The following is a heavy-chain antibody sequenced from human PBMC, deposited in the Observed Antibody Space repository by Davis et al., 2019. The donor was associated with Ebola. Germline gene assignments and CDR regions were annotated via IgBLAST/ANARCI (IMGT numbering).Heavy chain of an antibody. Sequence: SETLSLTCTVSGGSISSSSYYWSWIRQHPGKGLEWIGYIYYSGSTYYNPSLKSRVTISVDTSKNQFSLKLSSVTAADTAVYYCARVKAGMTTVWFDPWGQGTLVTVSS. CDR3: ARVKAGMTTVWFDP. CDR2: IYYSGST. CDR1: GGSISSSSYY. V-gene: IGHV4-31*03. J-gene: IGHJ5*02. D-gene: IGHD4-17*01.